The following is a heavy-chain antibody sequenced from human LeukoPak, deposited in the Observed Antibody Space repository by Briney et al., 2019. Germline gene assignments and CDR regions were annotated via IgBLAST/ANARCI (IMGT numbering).Heavy chain of an antibody. CDR2: NSGST. J-gene: IGHJ6*02. V-gene: IGHV4-4*09. CDR1: GTSITRDY. Sequence: SETLSLTCTVSGTSITRDYWTWIRQPPGKGLEWVGYNSGSTHYSLSLSSRVSISLDTSKNQFSLRLKSVTAADTAVYYCARGDESLVYGMDVWGQGTTVTVSS. CDR3: ARGDESLVYGMDV.